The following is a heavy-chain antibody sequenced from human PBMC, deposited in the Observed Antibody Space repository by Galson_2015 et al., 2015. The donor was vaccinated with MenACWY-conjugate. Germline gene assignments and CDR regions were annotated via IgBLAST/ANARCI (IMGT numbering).Heavy chain of an antibody. J-gene: IGHJ4*02. D-gene: IGHD2/OR15-2a*01. CDR2: IYDGGTT. Sequence: SETLSLTCTVSGGSASSSGYYWTWLRQPPGKGLEWIGLIYDGGTTKYNPSLKGRVTISLDTSKNQVSLKLSSVTAADTAVYYCAREFSYWGQGTLVTVSS. CDR3: AREFSY. V-gene: IGHV4-61*08. CDR1: GGSASSSGYY.